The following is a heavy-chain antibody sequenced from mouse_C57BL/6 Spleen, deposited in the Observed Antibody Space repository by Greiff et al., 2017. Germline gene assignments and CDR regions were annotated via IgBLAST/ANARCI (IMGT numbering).Heavy chain of an antibody. CDR1: GYTFTSYW. V-gene: IGHV1-55*01. J-gene: IGHJ2*01. CDR3: ARDSIYDYDGNFDY. CDR2: IYPGSGST. Sequence: QVHVKQSGAELVKPGASVKMSCKASGYTFTSYWLTWVKQRPGQGLEWIGDIYPGSGSTNYNEKFKSKATLTVDTSSRTAYMQLSSLTSEDSAVYYCARDSIYDYDGNFDYWGQGTTLTVSS. D-gene: IGHD2-4*01.